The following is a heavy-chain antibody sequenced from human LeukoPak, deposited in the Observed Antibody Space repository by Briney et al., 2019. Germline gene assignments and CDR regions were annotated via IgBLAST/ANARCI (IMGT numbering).Heavy chain of an antibody. V-gene: IGHV3-30*18. CDR2: ISYDGSNK. D-gene: IGHD2-2*01. Sequence: GRSLRLSCAASGFTFSSYGMHWVRQAPGKGLEWVAVISYDGSNKYYADSVKGRFTISRDNSKNTLYLQMNSLRAEDTAVYYCAKDEGPYCSSTSCYPDDYWGQGTLVTVSS. J-gene: IGHJ4*02. CDR3: AKDEGPYCSSTSCYPDDY. CDR1: GFTFSSYG.